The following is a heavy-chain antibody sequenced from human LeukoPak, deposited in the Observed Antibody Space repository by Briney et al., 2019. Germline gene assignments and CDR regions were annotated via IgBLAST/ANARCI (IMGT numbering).Heavy chain of an antibody. V-gene: IGHV3-48*04. Sequence: GGSLRLSCAASGFTFSSYWMHWARQAPGKGLEWVSYISSSGSTIYYADSVKGRFTISRDNAKNSLYLQMNSLRAEDTAVYYCARDPGDGYNHYYGMDVWGQGTTVTVSS. CDR2: ISSSGSTI. CDR1: GFTFSSYW. J-gene: IGHJ6*02. D-gene: IGHD5-24*01. CDR3: ARDPGDGYNHYYGMDV.